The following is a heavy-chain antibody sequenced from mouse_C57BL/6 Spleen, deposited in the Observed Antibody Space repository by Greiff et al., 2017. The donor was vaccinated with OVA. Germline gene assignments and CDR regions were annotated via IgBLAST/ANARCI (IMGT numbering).Heavy chain of an antibody. J-gene: IGHJ4*01. CDR2: ISSGSSTI. D-gene: IGHD2-1*01. Sequence: EVHLVESGGGLVKPGGSLKLSCAASGFTFSDYGMHWVRQAPEKGLEWVAYISSGSSTIYYADTVKGRFTISRDNAKNTLFLQMTSLRSEDTAMYYCAREGNGYAMDYWGQGTSVTVSS. CDR3: AREGNGYAMDY. V-gene: IGHV5-17*01. CDR1: GFTFSDYG.